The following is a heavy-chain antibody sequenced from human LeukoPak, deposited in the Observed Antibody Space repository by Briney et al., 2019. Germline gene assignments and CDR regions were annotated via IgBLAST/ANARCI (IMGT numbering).Heavy chain of an antibody. CDR1: GFTFSGYE. D-gene: IGHD6-19*01. Sequence: GGSLRLSCAASGFTFSGYEMNWVRQAPGKGLEWVANIKQDGSEKYYVDSVKGRFTISRDNAKNSLYLQMNSLRAEDTAVYYCARDTTETKYSSGWYGRLFDYWGQGTLVTVSS. CDR2: IKQDGSEK. J-gene: IGHJ4*02. CDR3: ARDTTETKYSSGWYGRLFDY. V-gene: IGHV3-7*01.